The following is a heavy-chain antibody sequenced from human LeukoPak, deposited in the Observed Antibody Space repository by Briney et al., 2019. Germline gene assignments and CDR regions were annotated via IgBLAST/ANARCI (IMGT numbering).Heavy chain of an antibody. J-gene: IGHJ4*02. CDR3: ARGERRGPLDY. CDR2: LSTDSTRE. Sequence: PGGSLRLSCAASGFTFKSHWMHWVRQSPGKGLVWVSRLSTDSTRENYADSVKGRFTVSRDNAKNTLYLQLNSLRVDDTAVYYCARGERRGPLDYWGQGTLVPVSS. D-gene: IGHD1-1*01. CDR1: GFTFKSHW. V-gene: IGHV3-74*01.